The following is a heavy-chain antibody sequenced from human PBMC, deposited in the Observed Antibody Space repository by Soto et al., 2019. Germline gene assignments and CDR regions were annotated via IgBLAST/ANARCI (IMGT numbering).Heavy chain of an antibody. J-gene: IGHJ6*02. D-gene: IGHD1-1*01. CDR1: GGSISTSNGC. V-gene: IGHV4-39*01. CDR3: ARQTTGTLWYYFYGVDV. CDR2: LYYTGST. Sequence: PSETMSLTSTVAGGSISTSNGCWGWLRQPPGKGLEWIGTLYYTGSTYYNPSLKSRVTISVDTSKNQYSLKLSSVTAADTAVYYCARQTTGTLWYYFYGVDVWGQGTTVTVSS.